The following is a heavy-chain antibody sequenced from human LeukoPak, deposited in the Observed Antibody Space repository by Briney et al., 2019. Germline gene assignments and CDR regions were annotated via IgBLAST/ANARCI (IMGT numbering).Heavy chain of an antibody. CDR1: GGSISSYY. D-gene: IGHD3-16*01. V-gene: IGHV4-59*12. CDR3: ARDGRRGYYYYGMDV. Sequence: PSETLSLTCTVSGGSISSYYWSWIRQPPGKGLEWIGYIYYSGSTYYNPSLKSRVTISVDTSKNQFSLKLSSVTAADTALYYCARDGRRGYYYYGMDVWGQGTTVTVSS. CDR2: IYYSGST. J-gene: IGHJ6*02.